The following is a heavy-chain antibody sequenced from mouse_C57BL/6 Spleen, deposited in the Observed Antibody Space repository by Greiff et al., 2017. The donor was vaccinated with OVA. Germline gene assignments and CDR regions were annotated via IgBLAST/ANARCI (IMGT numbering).Heavy chain of an antibody. V-gene: IGHV1-54*01. Sequence: VKLQESGAELVRPGTSVKVSCKASGYAFTNYLIEWVKQRPGQGLEWIGVINPGSGGTNYNEKFKGKATLTADKSSSTAYMQLSSLTSEDSAVYFCARWFGAMDYWGQGTSVTVSS. CDR1: GYAFTNYL. CDR2: INPGSGGT. J-gene: IGHJ4*01. CDR3: ARWFGAMDY. D-gene: IGHD2-2*01.